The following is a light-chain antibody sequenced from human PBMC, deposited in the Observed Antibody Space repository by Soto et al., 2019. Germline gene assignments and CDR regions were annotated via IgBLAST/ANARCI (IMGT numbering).Light chain of an antibody. J-gene: IGKJ3*01. V-gene: IGKV3-11*01. Sequence: EIVLTQSPATLSLSPGERATLSCRASQSVSSYLGWYQQKPGQAPRLLIYDATNRATGVPARFSGSGSGTDFTLTISSLEPEDFAVYYCQQRIVFGPGTTVDIK. CDR1: QSVSSY. CDR3: QQRIV. CDR2: DAT.